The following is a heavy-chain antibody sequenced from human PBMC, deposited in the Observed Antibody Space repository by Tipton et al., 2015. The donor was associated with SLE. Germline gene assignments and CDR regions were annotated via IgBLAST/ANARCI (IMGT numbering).Heavy chain of an antibody. CDR3: ARMAAVVVIPCYFDY. J-gene: IGHJ4*02. CDR2: IYYSGST. D-gene: IGHD3-22*01. CDR1: GGSISSYY. Sequence: TLSLTCTVSGGSISSYYWSWIRQPPGKGLEWIGYIYYSGSTNYNPSLKSRVTISVDTSKNQFSLKLSSVTAADTAVYYCARMAAVVVIPCYFDYWGQGTLVTVSS. V-gene: IGHV4-59*01.